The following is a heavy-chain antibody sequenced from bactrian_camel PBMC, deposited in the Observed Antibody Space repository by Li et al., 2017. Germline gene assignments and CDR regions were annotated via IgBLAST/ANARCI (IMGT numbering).Heavy chain of an antibody. Sequence: VQLVESGGGLVKPGESLRLSCEASGFTFSNYAMSWARQAPGKGLEWVSTIHSGGGSTYYADSMKGRFTISKDNAKNTLYLQMNSLKSEDAALYYCATQDIVGPNAWGQGTQVTVS. CDR3: ATQDIVGPNA. D-gene: IGHD2*01. CDR1: GFTFSNYA. V-gene: IGHV3S31*01. CDR2: IHSGGGST. J-gene: IGHJ6*01.